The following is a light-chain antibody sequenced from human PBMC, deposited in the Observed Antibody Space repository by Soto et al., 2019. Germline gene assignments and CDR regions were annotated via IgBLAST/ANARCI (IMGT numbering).Light chain of an antibody. CDR3: QQYNSYSWT. Sequence: DIQMTQYPSTLAASVGDRGTITCRASQSISSWLAWYQQKPGKAPKLLIYDASSLESGVPSRFSGSGSGTEFTLTISRLQPDDFATYYCQQYNSYSWTFGQGTKVDIK. CDR2: DAS. CDR1: QSISSW. J-gene: IGKJ1*01. V-gene: IGKV1-5*01.